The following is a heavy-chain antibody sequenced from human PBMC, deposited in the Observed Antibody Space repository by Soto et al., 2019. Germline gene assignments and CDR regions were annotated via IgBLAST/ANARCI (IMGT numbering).Heavy chain of an antibody. Sequence: QVQLQESGPGLVKPSETLSLTCTVSGGSISSYYWSWIRQPPGKGLEWIGYIYYSGSTNYNPSLKSRVTISVDTSKNQFSLKLSSVTAADTAVYYCARAGYCSSTSCDTAKYNWFDPWGQGTLVTVSS. D-gene: IGHD2-2*02. CDR2: IYYSGST. CDR3: ARAGYCSSTSCDTAKYNWFDP. CDR1: GGSISSYY. V-gene: IGHV4-59*01. J-gene: IGHJ5*02.